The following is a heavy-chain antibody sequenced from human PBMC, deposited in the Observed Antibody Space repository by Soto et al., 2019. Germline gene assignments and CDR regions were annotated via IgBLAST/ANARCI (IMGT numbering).Heavy chain of an antibody. CDR2: IYYSGST. CDR1: GGSISSYY. D-gene: IGHD6-13*01. Sequence: PSETLSLTCTVSGGSISSYYWSWIRQPPGKGLEWIGYIYYSGSTNYNPSLKSRVTISVDTSKNQFSLKLSSVTAVDTAVYYCAREGSPYYYYGMDVWGQGTTVTVSS. CDR3: AREGSPYYYYGMDV. V-gene: IGHV4-59*01. J-gene: IGHJ6*02.